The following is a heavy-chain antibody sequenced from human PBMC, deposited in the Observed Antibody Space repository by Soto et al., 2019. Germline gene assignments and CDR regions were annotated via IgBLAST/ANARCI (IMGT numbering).Heavy chain of an antibody. CDR1: GYTFTTYY. Sequence: QVQLVQSGAEVKRPGASVKVSCKASGYTFTTYYMHWMRQAPGQGLEWLGIINHNGGSTTYAQKFQGRVTMTRDTSTSTVYLELSSLRSEDTAVYYCARAGYCSGGTCFHGNCDYWGQGTLVPVSA. CDR2: INHNGGST. D-gene: IGHD2-15*01. V-gene: IGHV1-46*01. CDR3: ARAGYCSGGTCFHGNCDY. J-gene: IGHJ4*02.